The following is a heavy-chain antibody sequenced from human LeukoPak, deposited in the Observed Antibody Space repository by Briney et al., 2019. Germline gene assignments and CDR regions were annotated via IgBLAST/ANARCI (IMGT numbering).Heavy chain of an antibody. D-gene: IGHD3-10*01. V-gene: IGHV4-39*01. Sequence: PSETLSLTCTVSGGSISSSSYYWGWIRQPPGKGLEWIGSIYYSGSTYYNPSLKSRVTISVDTSKNQFSLKLSSVTAADTAVYYCARQNVKRGGFHFDYWGQGALVTVSS. CDR2: IYYSGST. CDR3: ARQNVKRGGFHFDY. CDR1: GGSISSSSYY. J-gene: IGHJ4*02.